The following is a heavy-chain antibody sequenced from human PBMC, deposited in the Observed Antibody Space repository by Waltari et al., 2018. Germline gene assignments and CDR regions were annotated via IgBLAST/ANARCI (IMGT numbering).Heavy chain of an antibody. V-gene: IGHV1-2*02. CDR2: INPNRGGT. D-gene: IGHD1-26*01. CDR3: ARRRGGSYYYFDY. J-gene: IGHJ4*02. Sequence: QVQLVQSGAEVKKPGASVKVSCKASGYTFTGYYMHWVRQAPGQGLEWMGWINPNRGGTNYAQKFKGRVTMTRDTSISTAYMELSRLRSDDTAVYYCARRRGGSYYYFDYWGQGTLVTVSS. CDR1: GYTFTGYY.